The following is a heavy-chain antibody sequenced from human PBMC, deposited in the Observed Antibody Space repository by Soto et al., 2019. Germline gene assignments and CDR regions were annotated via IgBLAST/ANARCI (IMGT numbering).Heavy chain of an antibody. D-gene: IGHD3-22*01. CDR1: GYTFTTYG. J-gene: IGHJ4*02. CDR3: ARGPTDYYDNSGDSFLDY. Sequence: QVQLVQSGAEVKKPGASVKVSCKASGYTFTTYGMSWVRQAPGQGLDWMGWISTYNGNTKYAERLQGRVTMTTDTTTSTAYMGRRSLRSDDTAVYYCARGPTDYYDNSGDSFLDYWGQGTLVTVSS. V-gene: IGHV1-18*01. CDR2: ISTYNGNT.